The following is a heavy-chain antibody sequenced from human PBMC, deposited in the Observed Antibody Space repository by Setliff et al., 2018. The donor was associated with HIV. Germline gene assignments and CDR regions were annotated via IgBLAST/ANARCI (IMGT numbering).Heavy chain of an antibody. CDR3: ANSPARPPFDC. Sequence: ETLSLTCSVSGASISSNSYYWGWIRQPPGKGLEWVSVIYDGGATYYADSVKGRFTISRDKSKNTVFLQMNSLRVEDTAVYYCANSPARPPFDCWGQGALVTVSS. V-gene: IGHV3-53*01. CDR1: GASISSNSYY. CDR2: IYDGGAT. D-gene: IGHD6-6*01. J-gene: IGHJ4*02.